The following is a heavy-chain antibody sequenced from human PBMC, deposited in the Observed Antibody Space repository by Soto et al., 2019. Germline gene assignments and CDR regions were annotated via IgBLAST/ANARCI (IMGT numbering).Heavy chain of an antibody. CDR2: ISPDNGNT. Sequence: QVQLVQSGGEVKKPGASVKVSCKASGYTFTIYGINWVRQAPGQGLEWMGWISPDNGNTNYAQKRQGRVTMTTDTSTRTAYMELRSLRSDDTADYYCARALGYSGYAGMDVWGQGTTVTVSS. D-gene: IGHD5-12*01. CDR3: ARALGYSGYAGMDV. CDR1: GYTFTIYG. V-gene: IGHV1-18*01. J-gene: IGHJ6*02.